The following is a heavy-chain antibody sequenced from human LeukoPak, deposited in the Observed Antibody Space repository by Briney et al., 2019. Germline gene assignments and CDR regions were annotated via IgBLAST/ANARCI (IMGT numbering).Heavy chain of an antibody. D-gene: IGHD6-19*01. Sequence: GGSLRLSCAVSGFTFSSYSMNWVRQAPGKGLEWVSSISSSSSYIYYADSVKGRFTISRDNAKNSLYLQMNSLRAEDTAVYYCARVSIAVAGTSFDYWGQGTLVTVSS. V-gene: IGHV3-21*01. CDR3: ARVSIAVAGTSFDY. J-gene: IGHJ4*02. CDR1: GFTFSSYS. CDR2: ISSSSSYI.